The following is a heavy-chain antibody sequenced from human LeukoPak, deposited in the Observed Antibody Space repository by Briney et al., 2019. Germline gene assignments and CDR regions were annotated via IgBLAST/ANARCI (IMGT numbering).Heavy chain of an antibody. Sequence: SETLSLTCTVSGGFMSNSSYYWGWIRQPPGKGLEWIGSIYYTGSTYYNPSFKSRITISVDTSKNQFSLKVNSVTAADTAVYYCARLADYDSSPLDYWGQGNLVTVSS. CDR3: ARLADYDSSPLDY. CDR2: IYYTGST. CDR1: GGFMSNSSYY. V-gene: IGHV4-39*01. J-gene: IGHJ4*02. D-gene: IGHD3-22*01.